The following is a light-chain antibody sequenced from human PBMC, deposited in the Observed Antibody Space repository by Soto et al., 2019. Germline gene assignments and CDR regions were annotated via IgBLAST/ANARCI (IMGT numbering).Light chain of an antibody. CDR1: QSVSSY. Sequence: EIALTQSPAPLSFSPGERATLSCRASQSVSSYLTWYQQKPGQAPRLIIYGASSRATGIPVRFSGSGSGTEFTLTISSLQSEDVAVYYCQQYNNWPLTLGQGTRLEIK. V-gene: IGKV3-15*01. CDR2: GAS. J-gene: IGKJ5*01. CDR3: QQYNNWPLT.